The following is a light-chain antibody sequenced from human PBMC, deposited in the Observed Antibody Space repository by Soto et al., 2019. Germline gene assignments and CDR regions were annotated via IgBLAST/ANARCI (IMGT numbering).Light chain of an antibody. CDR2: TAS. Sequence: DIQMTQSPSSLSASIGDRVTITCRASQNINTYLSWYQQKPGKAPRFLIYTASSSQSGVSSRFSVSGSGTDFTLTINSLQPEDFATYYCHQSFSSPRTFGQGTKVDIK. CDR3: HQSFSSPRT. J-gene: IGKJ1*01. V-gene: IGKV1-39*01. CDR1: QNINTY.